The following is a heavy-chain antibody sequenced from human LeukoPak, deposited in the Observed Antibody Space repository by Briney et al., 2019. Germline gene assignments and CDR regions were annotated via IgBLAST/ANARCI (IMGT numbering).Heavy chain of an antibody. D-gene: IGHD3-22*01. CDR3: AKVLGYYDSSGYYHHDAFDI. CDR2: ISYDGSNK. J-gene: IGHJ3*02. Sequence: GGSLRLSCAASGFTVSSYGMHWVRQAPGKGLEWVAIISYDGSNKYYADSVKGRFTISRDNSKNTLYLQMNSLRAEDTAVYYCAKVLGYYDSSGYYHHDAFDIWGQGTMVTVSS. V-gene: IGHV3-30*18. CDR1: GFTVSSYG.